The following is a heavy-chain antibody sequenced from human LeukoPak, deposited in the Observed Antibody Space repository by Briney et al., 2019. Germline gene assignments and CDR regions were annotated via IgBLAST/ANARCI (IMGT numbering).Heavy chain of an antibody. CDR3: ARRAGFADLLPFYFDY. CDR1: SGSISSYY. V-gene: IGHV4-59*08. CDR2: LSDSGST. Sequence: PSETLSLTCTVSSGSISSYYWNWIRQPPGKGLEWIGYLSDSGSTNYNPSLQSRVTMSLDTSKNLFSLRLTSVTATDTAIYYCARRAGFADLLPFYFDYWGQGILVTVSS. J-gene: IGHJ4*02. D-gene: IGHD3-10*01.